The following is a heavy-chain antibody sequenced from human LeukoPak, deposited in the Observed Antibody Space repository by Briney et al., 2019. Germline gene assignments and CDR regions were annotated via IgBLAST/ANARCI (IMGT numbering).Heavy chain of an antibody. V-gene: IGHV4-34*01. CDR2: INQGGST. CDR3: ARGYSIAYFDY. Sequence: SETLSLACAVYGGSFSGYYGGWVRQPPGGGRGLIGLINQGGSTTNNPSLKGRLPISVDTSKNQCSLKLSSVTAADTAVYYCARGYSIAYFDYLGQGTLVTVSS. CDR1: GGSFSGYY. D-gene: IGHD5-18*01. J-gene: IGHJ4*02.